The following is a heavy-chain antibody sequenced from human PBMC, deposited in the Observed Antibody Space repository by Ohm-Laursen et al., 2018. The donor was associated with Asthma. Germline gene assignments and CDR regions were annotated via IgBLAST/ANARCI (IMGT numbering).Heavy chain of an antibody. CDR2: INSVYGTT. V-gene: IGHV1-69*13. CDR3: AREGPGYSSSWYVY. D-gene: IGHD6-13*01. J-gene: IGHJ4*02. Sequence: SVKVSCKSSGGTFTNYVIGWVRQAPGQGLEWMGGINSVYGTTDYAQKFQGRLTITADESTTTVYMELNSLRSEDTAVYYCAREGPGYSSSWYVYWGQGTLVTVSS. CDR1: GGTFTNYV.